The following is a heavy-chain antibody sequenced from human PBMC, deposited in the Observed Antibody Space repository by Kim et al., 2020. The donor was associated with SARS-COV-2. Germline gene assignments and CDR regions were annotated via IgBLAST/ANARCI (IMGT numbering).Heavy chain of an antibody. CDR3: ARDGKRDFWSGWID. D-gene: IGHD3-3*01. Sequence: ADSVKGRFTISRDNAKNSLYLKMNSLRAGDTAVYYCARDGKRDFWSGWIDWGQGTLVTVSS. J-gene: IGHJ4*02. V-gene: IGHV3-11*04.